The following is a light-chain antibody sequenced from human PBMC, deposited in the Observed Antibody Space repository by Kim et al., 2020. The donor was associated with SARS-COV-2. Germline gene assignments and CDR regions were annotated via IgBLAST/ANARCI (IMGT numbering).Light chain of an antibody. Sequence: QSAVTQPASVSGSPGQSITISCTGTSHDVGRYNLVSWFQQHPGKAPKVMIYDVTKRPSGVSSLFSGSKSGNTASLTISGLQAEDEAEYYCSSYTSSDSWVFGGGTKVTVL. CDR3: SSYTSSDSWV. V-gene: IGLV2-14*01. CDR2: DVT. J-gene: IGLJ3*02. CDR1: SHDVGRYNL.